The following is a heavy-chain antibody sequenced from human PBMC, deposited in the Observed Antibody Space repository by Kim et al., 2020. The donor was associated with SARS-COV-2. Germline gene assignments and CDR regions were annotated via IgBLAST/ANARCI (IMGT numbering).Heavy chain of an antibody. CDR3: AKDISIEITICGVVTKPLFDY. J-gene: IGHJ4*02. V-gene: IGHV3-23*01. D-gene: IGHD3-3*01. Sequence: RFTIARDNSKNTLYLQMNRLRAEDTAVYYCAKDISIEITICGVVTKPLFDYWGQGTLVTVSS.